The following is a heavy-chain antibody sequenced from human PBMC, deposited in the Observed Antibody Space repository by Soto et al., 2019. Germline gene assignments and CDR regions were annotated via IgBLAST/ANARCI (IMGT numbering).Heavy chain of an antibody. CDR3: AKSHRFCTGGSCVAFDT. Sequence: EVQLLESGGGLVQPGGSLRLSCAASAFSFSSYGMSWVRQAPGKGLEWVSHITGSGDSIDYADSVKGRFTISRDNSKNTLFLQMNSLRVEDTAIYFCAKSHRFCTGGSCVAFDTWGQGTMVTAS. D-gene: IGHD2-8*02. CDR1: AFSFSSYG. V-gene: IGHV3-23*01. CDR2: ITGSGDSI. J-gene: IGHJ3*02.